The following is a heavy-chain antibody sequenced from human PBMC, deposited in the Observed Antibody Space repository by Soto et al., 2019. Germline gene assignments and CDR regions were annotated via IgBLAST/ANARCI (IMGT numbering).Heavy chain of an antibody. V-gene: IGHV3-74*01. CDR3: VRGDKGGFDL. D-gene: IGHD2-21*02. CDR2: IHSDGRTT. Sequence: EVQLVESEGGLVQRGGSLRLSCAASGFTFNYYWMHCVRQAPGQGLVWVSHIHSDGRTTTYADSVKGRFTISRDNAKNTLYLQMNSLRAEDTAVYYCVRGDKGGFDLWGQGTTVTVSS. CDR1: GFTFNYYW. J-gene: IGHJ3*01.